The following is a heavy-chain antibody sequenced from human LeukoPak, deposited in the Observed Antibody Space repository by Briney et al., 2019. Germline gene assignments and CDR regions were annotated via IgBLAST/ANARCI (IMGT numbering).Heavy chain of an antibody. J-gene: IGHJ6*02. V-gene: IGHV1-8*01. CDR3: ARDIVVVAAGGGVRAGYYYYYGMDV. D-gene: IGHD2-2*01. CDR1: GYTFTSYD. CDR2: MNPNTGNT. Sequence: ASVKLSCTASGYTFTSYDINWVRQATGQGRGWMGWMNPNTGNTGYAQKFQGRVNMTRNTSISTAYMELSSLRSEDTAVYYCARDIVVVAAGGGVRAGYYYYYGMDVWGQGTTVTVSS.